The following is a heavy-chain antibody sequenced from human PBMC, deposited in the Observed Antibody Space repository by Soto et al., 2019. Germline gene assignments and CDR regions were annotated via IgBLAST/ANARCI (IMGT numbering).Heavy chain of an antibody. D-gene: IGHD1-26*01. J-gene: IGHJ4*02. CDR1: GFTFTSSA. V-gene: IGHV1-58*01. CDR3: AVSVGSIPLFAY. Sequence: GASVKVSCKASGFTFTSSAVQWVRQARGQRLEWIGWIVVGSGNTNYAQKFQEGVTITRDMSTSTAYMELSSLRSEDTAVYYCAVSVGSIPLFAYRGQGTLVTVSS. CDR2: IVVGSGNT.